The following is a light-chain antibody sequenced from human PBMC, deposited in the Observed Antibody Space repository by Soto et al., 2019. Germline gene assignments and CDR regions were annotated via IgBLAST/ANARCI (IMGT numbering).Light chain of an antibody. V-gene: IGLV1-47*01. CDR1: SSNIGSNY. J-gene: IGLJ2*01. CDR3: ATWDDNLSGNVV. CDR2: RNN. Sequence: QSVLTQPPSASGTPGQRVTMSCSGSSSNIGSNYVYWYQQLPGTAPKLLIYRNNQRPSGVPDRLSGSKSGTSASLAISGLRSEDEADYFGATWDDNLSGNVVFGGGTKVTVL.